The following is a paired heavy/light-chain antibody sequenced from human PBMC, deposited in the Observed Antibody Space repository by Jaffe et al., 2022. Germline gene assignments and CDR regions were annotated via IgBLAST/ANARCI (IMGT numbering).Light chain of an antibody. CDR1: QSISSW. CDR3: QQYNSYLRT. Sequence: DIQMTQSPSTLSASVGDRVTITCRASQSISSWLAWYQQKPGKAPKLLIYKASSLESGVPSRFSGSGSGTEFTLTISSLQPDDFATYYCQQYNSYLRTFGQGTKVEIK. J-gene: IGKJ1*01. V-gene: IGKV1-5*03. CDR2: KAS.
Heavy chain of an antibody. Sequence: QVQLVESGGGLVKPGGSLRLSCAASGFTFSDYYMSWIRQAPGKGLEWVSYISSSGSTIYYADSVKGRFTISRDNAKNSLYLQMNSLRAEDTAVYYCARDQPTMVQGVIMTGYYYYYYMDVWGKGTTVTVSS. CDR2: ISSSGSTI. J-gene: IGHJ6*03. D-gene: IGHD3-10*01. CDR3: ARDQPTMVQGVIMTGYYYYYYMDV. V-gene: IGHV3-11*01. CDR1: GFTFSDYY.